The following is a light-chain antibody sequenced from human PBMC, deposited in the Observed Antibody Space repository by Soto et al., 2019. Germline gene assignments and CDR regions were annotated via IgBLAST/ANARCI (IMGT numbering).Light chain of an antibody. CDR2: AVN. CDR3: FSYTNSDTVI. J-gene: IGLJ2*01. V-gene: IGLV2-14*01. CDR1: SGDIGAYHY. Sequence: QSALTQAASVSGSPGQSITISCTGTSGDIGAYHYVSWYQQRPGKAPKALIYAVNNRPSGISDRFSGSKSGNTASLTISGLQAEDEAVYYCFSYTNSDTVIFGGGTKLTVL.